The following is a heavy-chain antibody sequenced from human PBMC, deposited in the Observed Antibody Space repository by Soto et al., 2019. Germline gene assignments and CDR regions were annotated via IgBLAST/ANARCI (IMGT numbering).Heavy chain of an antibody. D-gene: IGHD6-19*01. CDR2: THPGNSET. CDR1: GYNFANYW. Sequence: EMQLVQSGAEVKKPGEPLKISCKGSGYNFANYWIVWVRQMPGEGLEWMGITHPGNSETRYNPSFQGQVTISADKSIGSAYLQWSSLKATDTAVYYCARKYSSGWSVGMDVWGQGTTVTVSS. J-gene: IGHJ6*02. CDR3: ARKYSSGWSVGMDV. V-gene: IGHV5-51*01.